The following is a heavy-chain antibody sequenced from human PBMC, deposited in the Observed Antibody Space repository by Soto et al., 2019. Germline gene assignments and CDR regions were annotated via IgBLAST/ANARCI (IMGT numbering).Heavy chain of an antibody. CDR1: GFTFSNSA. D-gene: IGHD6-19*01. Sequence: PLLESGGGLVQPGGSLRISCAASGFTFSNSAMSWVRQAPGKGLEWVSALPSDGIGTYSTDSVRGRFTISRGNSKNILYLQMNNLRAEDTAIYFCSKSRAVVGKDDFGYWGRGTLVTVSS. V-gene: IGHV3-23*01. CDR2: LPSDGIGT. CDR3: SKSRAVVGKDDFGY. J-gene: IGHJ4*02.